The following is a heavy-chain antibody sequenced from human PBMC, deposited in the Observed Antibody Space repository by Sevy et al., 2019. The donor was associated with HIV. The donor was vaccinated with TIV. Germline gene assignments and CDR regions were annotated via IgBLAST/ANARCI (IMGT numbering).Heavy chain of an antibody. J-gene: IGHJ6*03. CDR1: GASISSYY. CDR3: ARHPWGQLAHFNYYYMDV. V-gene: IGHV4-4*07. CDR2: ISTSGT. Sequence: SETLSLTCTVSGASISSYYWSWIRQPAGKGLEWIGRISTSGTNYNPSLKSRVTMSLATSKNQFSLMLSSVTAADTAIYYCARHPWGQLAHFNYYYMDVWGKGTTVTVSS. D-gene: IGHD6-13*01.